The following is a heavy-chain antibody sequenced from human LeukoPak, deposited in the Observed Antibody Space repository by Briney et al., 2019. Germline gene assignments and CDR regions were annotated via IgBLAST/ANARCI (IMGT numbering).Heavy chain of an antibody. CDR1: GGSISSYY. Sequence: SETLSLTCTVSGGSISSYYWSWIRQPPGKGLEWIGYIYYSGSTNYNPSLKSRVTISVDTSKNQFSLKLSSVTAADTAVYYCARGYGSGSYYGYYYYYGMDVWGQGTTVTVSS. J-gene: IGHJ6*02. CDR2: IYYSGST. V-gene: IGHV4-59*01. D-gene: IGHD3-10*01. CDR3: ARGYGSGSYYGYYYYYGMDV.